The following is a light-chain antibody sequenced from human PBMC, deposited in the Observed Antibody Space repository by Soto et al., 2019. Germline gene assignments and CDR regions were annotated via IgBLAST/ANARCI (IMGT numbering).Light chain of an antibody. V-gene: IGKV1-39*01. CDR1: QSISRY. CDR2: AAS. CDR3: QQSYSTSERT. Sequence: DMHMTQSPSTLSASVGXXVTXPCRATQSISRYLNWYQQKPAKAPKLLIYAASRLQSGVPSRFSGSGSGTDFTLTISSLQPEDFATYYCQQSYSTSERTFGQGTKVDIK. J-gene: IGKJ1*01.